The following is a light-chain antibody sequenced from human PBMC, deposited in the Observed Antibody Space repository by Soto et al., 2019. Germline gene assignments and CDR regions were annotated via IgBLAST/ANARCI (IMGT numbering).Light chain of an antibody. CDR2: AAS. J-gene: IGKJ3*01. CDR1: QSISRY. Sequence: DIQMTQSPSSLSASVGDRVTITCRASQSISRYLNWYQQKPGKAPKLLIYAASSLQSGVPARFSGSGSGTEFTLTISSLQSEDFAVYYCQQYNNWLPFTFGPGTKVDIK. CDR3: QQYNNWLPFT. V-gene: IGKV1-39*01.